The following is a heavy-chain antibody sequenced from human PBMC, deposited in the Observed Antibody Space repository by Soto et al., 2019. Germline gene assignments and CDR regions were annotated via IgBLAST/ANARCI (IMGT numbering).Heavy chain of an antibody. J-gene: IGHJ4*02. CDR1: GFTFSSYA. CDR3: AKDHPVWSGYYDHPNLDY. CDR2: ISYDGSNK. D-gene: IGHD3-3*01. Sequence: GGSLRLCCAASGFTFSSYAMHWVRQAPGKGLEWVAVISYDGSNKYYADSVKGRFTISRDNSKNTLYLQMNSLRAEDTAVYYCAKDHPVWSGYYDHPNLDYWGQGTLVTVSS. V-gene: IGHV3-30-3*01.